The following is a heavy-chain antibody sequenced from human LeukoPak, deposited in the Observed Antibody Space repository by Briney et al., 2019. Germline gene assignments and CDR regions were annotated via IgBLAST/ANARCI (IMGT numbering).Heavy chain of an antibody. D-gene: IGHD6-19*01. CDR1: GCSISSYY. J-gene: IGHJ4*02. CDR3: ARGRLGIAVARGDIDY. V-gene: IGHV4-59*01. CDR2: IYYSGST. Sequence: SETLSLTCTVSGCSISSYYWSWIRQPPGKGLEWIGYIYYSGSTNYNPSLKSRVTISVDTSKNQFSLKLSSVTAADTAVYYCARGRLGIAVARGDIDYWGQGTLVTVSS.